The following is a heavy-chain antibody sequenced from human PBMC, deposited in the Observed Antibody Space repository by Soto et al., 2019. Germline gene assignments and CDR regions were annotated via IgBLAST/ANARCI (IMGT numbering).Heavy chain of an antibody. CDR2: IYYSGST. V-gene: IGHV4-31*03. CDR3: ARDQETSGERAYYYYGMDV. J-gene: IGHJ6*02. CDR1: GGSISSGAYY. Sequence: SETLSLTCTVSGGSISSGAYYWSWIRQHPGKGLEWIGYIYYSGSTYYNPSLKSRVTISVDTSKNQFSLKLSSVTAADTAVYYCARDQETSGERAYYYYGMDVWGQGTTVTVSS. D-gene: IGHD6-19*01.